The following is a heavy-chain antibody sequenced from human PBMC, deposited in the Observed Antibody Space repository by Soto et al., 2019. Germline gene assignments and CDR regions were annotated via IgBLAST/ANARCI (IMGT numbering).Heavy chain of an antibody. V-gene: IGHV4-30-2*01. CDR2: IYHSGST. CDR1: GGSISSSSYY. D-gene: IGHD3-22*01. CDR3: ARGGVDYYDSSGYYFPPYYFDY. Sequence: SETLSLTCTVSGGSISSSSYYWGWIRQPPGKGLEWIGYIYHSGSTYYNPSLKSRVTISVDRSKNQFSLKLSSVTAADTAVYYCARGGVDYYDSSGYYFPPYYFDYWGQGTLVTVSS. J-gene: IGHJ4*02.